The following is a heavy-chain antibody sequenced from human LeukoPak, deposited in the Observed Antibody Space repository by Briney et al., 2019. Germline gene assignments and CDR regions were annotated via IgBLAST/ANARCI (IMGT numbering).Heavy chain of an antibody. Sequence: ASVKVSCKTSGYTFTSYGLSWVRQAPGQGLEWMGWIITYNGNTYYSQKLQGRVTMTTDTSTSTAYMELRSLRSDDTAVYYCAKTTVTSEEYYYYYMDVWGKGTTVTVSS. CDR3: AKTTVTSEEYYYYYMDV. CDR1: GYTFTSYG. J-gene: IGHJ6*03. CDR2: IITYNGNT. D-gene: IGHD4-17*01. V-gene: IGHV1-18*01.